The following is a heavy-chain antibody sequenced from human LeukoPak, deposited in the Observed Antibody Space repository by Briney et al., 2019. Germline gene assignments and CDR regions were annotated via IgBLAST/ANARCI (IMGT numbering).Heavy chain of an antibody. V-gene: IGHV4-61*09. CDR3: ARDRNWGRGYFDL. D-gene: IGHD7-27*01. J-gene: IGHJ2*01. CDR1: GGSLNGGSYY. Sequence: SETLSLTCSVSGGSLNGGSYYWSWIRQPAGKPLEWIGHIFTTGSTSYNPSLRTRVAISEDSSKDQFSLNLKSVTAADTAVYYCARDRNWGRGYFDLWGRGTLVIVFS. CDR2: IFTTGST.